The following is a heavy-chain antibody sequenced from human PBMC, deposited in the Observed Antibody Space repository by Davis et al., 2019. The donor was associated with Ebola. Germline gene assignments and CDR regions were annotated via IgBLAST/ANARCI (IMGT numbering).Heavy chain of an antibody. J-gene: IGHJ5*02. CDR3: AREATSSWSGFDP. CDR1: GGSISSGDYY. Sequence: MPSQTLSLTCTVSGGSISSGDYYWSWIRQPPGKGLEWIGYIYYTGSTYYSPSLRSRVTMSTDTSKNQFSLKVTSVTAADTAVYYCAREATSSWSGFDPWGQGTLVTVSS. V-gene: IGHV4-30-4*08. D-gene: IGHD6-13*01. CDR2: IYYTGST.